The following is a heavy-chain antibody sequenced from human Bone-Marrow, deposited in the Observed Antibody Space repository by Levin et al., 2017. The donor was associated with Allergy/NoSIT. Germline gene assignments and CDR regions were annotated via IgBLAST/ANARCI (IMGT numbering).Heavy chain of an antibody. CDR3: ARDSSPAVSTSCPYYYYGMDV. CDR1: GFTFSSYG. J-gene: IGHJ6*02. D-gene: IGHD2-2*01. Sequence: PGGSLRLSCAASGFTFSSYGMHWVRQAPGKGLEWVAVIWYDGSNKYYADSVKGRFTISRDNSKNTLYLQMNSLRAEDTAVYYCARDSSPAVSTSCPYYYYGMDVWGQGTTVTVSS. V-gene: IGHV3-33*01. CDR2: IWYDGSNK.